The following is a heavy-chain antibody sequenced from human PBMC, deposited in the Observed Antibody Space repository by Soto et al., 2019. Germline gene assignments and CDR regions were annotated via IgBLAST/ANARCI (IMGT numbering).Heavy chain of an antibody. CDR1: GYNFATHW. V-gene: IGHV5-51*01. D-gene: IGHD5-12*01. CDR3: ATPGGFGMDV. Sequence: GESLKISCQGSGYNFATHWIGWVRHKAGKGLEWMGIIFPGDAETRYSPSFQSHITISADKSISTAYLRWSSLKASDTGMYYCATPGGFGMDVWGQGTTVTVSS. J-gene: IGHJ6*02. CDR2: IFPGDAET.